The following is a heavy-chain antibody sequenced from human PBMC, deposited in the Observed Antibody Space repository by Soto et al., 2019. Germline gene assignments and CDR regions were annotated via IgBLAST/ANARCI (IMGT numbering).Heavy chain of an antibody. CDR1: GYSFTTYW. V-gene: IGHV5-51*03. J-gene: IGHJ5*02. D-gene: IGHD6-19*01. CDR2: IYPGDSGT. Sequence: PGDSLNTSFKGSGYSFTTYWIAWVRQMPGKGLECMGIIYPGDSGTRDSPSFQGQVTISADKSINTAYLQWRSLKASDSAIYYCARPFDTSGWYDHWGQGTLVTVSS. CDR3: ARPFDTSGWYDH.